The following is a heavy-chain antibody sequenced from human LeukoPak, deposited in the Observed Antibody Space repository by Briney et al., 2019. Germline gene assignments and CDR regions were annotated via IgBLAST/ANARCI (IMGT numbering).Heavy chain of an antibody. Sequence: SETLSLTCTVSGGSISSYYWSWIRQPPGKGPEWIGYIYYSGSTNYNPSLKSRVTISVDTSKNQFSLKLSSVTAADTVVYYCARHSGSNRKPLLDYWGQGTLVTVSS. CDR1: GGSISSYY. CDR2: IYYSGST. CDR3: ARHSGSNRKPLLDY. J-gene: IGHJ4*02. V-gene: IGHV4-59*08. D-gene: IGHD4-4*01.